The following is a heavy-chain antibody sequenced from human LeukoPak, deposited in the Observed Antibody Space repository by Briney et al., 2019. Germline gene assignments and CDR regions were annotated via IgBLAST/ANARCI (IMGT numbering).Heavy chain of an antibody. CDR2: IYYSGST. CDR1: GGSINSYY. J-gene: IGHJ4*02. V-gene: IGHV4-59*08. D-gene: IGHD3-22*01. Sequence: SEPLSLTCTVWGGSINSYYWSWLRQPPGEGLEWSGYIYYSGSTNYDPALKSRVTISVDTSKNQLSLKLSSVTAADTAVYYCARLCDDTTGYHWGFDYWGQGTLVTVSS. CDR3: ARLCDDTTGYHWGFDY.